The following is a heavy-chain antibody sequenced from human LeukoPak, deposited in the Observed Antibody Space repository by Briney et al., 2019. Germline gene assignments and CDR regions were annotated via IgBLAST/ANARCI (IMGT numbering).Heavy chain of an antibody. CDR3: ARGQSRYFDWYLGFFDY. J-gene: IGHJ4*02. D-gene: IGHD3-9*01. CDR1: GFTFSSY. V-gene: IGHV3-21*01. Sequence: GGSLRLSCAASGFTFSSYMNWVRQAPGKGLEWVSSIGSTSSYIYYADSVKGRFTISRGNAKNSLYLQMNSLRADDTAVYYCARGQSRYFDWYLGFFDYWGQGTLVTVSS. CDR2: IGSTSSYI.